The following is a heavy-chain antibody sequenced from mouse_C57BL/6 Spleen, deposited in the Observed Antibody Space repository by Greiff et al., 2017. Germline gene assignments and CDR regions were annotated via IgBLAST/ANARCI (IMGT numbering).Heavy chain of an antibody. CDR3: AREIYYYGSSWYFDV. J-gene: IGHJ1*03. CDR1: GFTFSSYA. Sequence: EVKLMESGGGLVKPGGSLKLSCAASGFTFSSYAMSWVRQTPEKRLEWVGTISDGGSYTYYPDNVKGRFTISRDNAKNNMYLQMSHLKSEDTAMYSCAREIYYYGSSWYFDVWGTGTTVTVSS. V-gene: IGHV5-4*03. D-gene: IGHD1-1*01. CDR2: ISDGGSYT.